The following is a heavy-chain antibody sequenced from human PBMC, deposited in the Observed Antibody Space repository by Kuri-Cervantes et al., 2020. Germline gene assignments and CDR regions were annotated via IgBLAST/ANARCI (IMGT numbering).Heavy chain of an antibody. J-gene: IGHJ5*02. CDR3: ARPYCSGGSCYVNWFDP. CDR1: GGTFSSYA. D-gene: IGHD2-15*01. CDR2: IIPILGIA. V-gene: IGHV1-69*04. Sequence: SVKVSCKASGGTFSSYAISWVRQAPGQGLEWMGRIIPILGIANYAQKFQGRVTITAAKSTSTAYMELRSLRSEDTAVYYFARPYCSGGSCYVNWFDPWGQGTLVTVSS.